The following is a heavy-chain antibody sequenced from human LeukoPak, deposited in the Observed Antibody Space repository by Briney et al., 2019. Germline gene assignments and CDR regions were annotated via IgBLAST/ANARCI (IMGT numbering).Heavy chain of an antibody. CDR1: GGSFSGYY. V-gene: IGHV4-34*01. CDR3: ARVLTIFGVVISPNWFDP. CDR2: INHSGST. D-gene: IGHD3-3*01. J-gene: IGHJ5*02. Sequence: PSETLSLTCAVYGGSFSGYYWSWIRQPPGKGLEWIGEINHSGSTNYNPSLKSRVTISVDTSKNQFSLKLSSVTAADTAVYYCARVLTIFGVVISPNWFDPWGQGTLVTVSS.